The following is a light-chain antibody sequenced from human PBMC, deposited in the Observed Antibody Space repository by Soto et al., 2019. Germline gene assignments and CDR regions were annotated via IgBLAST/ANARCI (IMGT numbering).Light chain of an antibody. Sequence: VLTQPPSVSGAPGQRVTISCTGSSSNIGADYDVHWYQQIPGTAPKFLIYGNNNRPSGVPDRFSGSKSGTSASLAITGLQAEDEADYYCQSYDSSLSGSVFGTGTKVTVL. V-gene: IGLV1-40*01. CDR1: SSNIGADYD. J-gene: IGLJ1*01. CDR2: GNN. CDR3: QSYDSSLSGSV.